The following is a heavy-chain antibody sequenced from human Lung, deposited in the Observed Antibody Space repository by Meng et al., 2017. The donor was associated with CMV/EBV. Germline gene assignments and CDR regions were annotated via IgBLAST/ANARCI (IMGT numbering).Heavy chain of an antibody. CDR2: INSGGSST. D-gene: IGHD4-17*01. CDR1: GLNCSPYW. CDR3: ARGEYGDYDSIDY. J-gene: IGHJ4*02. Sequence: ASGLNCSPYWMHGVRQAPGKGLVWVSRINSGGSSTDYADSVKGRFTISRDNAKNTLYLQMNSLRAEDTAVYYCARGEYGDYDSIDYWGQGTLVTVSS. V-gene: IGHV3-74*01.